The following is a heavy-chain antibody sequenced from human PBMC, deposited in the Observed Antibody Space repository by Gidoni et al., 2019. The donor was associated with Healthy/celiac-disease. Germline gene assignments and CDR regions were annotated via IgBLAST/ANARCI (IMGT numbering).Heavy chain of an antibody. CDR3: AKDRRGGWAFPSYYYGMDV. CDR1: GFTFSSYA. J-gene: IGHJ6*02. CDR2: ISGSGGST. V-gene: IGHV3-23*04. Sequence: EVQLVESGGGLVQPGGSLRLSCAASGFTFSSYAMSWVRQAPGKGLEWVSAISGSGGSTYYADSVKGRFTISRDNSKNTLYLQMNSLRAEDTAVYYCAKDRRGGWAFPSYYYGMDVWGQGTTVTVSS. D-gene: IGHD3-16*01.